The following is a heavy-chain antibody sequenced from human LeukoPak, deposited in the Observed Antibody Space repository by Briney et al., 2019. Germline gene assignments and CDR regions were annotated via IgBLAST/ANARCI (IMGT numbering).Heavy chain of an antibody. CDR1: GFILDDYA. CDR3: AKDGEWRSKSLPTRNYMDV. CDR2: ISGNSGHI. Sequence: PGRSLRLSCAASGFILDDYAMHWVRQAPGKGLEWVSGISGNSGHIGYADSVKGRFTISRDNAKNSLYLEMNSLRIEDTALYYCAKDGEWRSKSLPTRNYMDVWGKGTTVTVSS. V-gene: IGHV3-9*01. D-gene: IGHD2-15*01. J-gene: IGHJ6*03.